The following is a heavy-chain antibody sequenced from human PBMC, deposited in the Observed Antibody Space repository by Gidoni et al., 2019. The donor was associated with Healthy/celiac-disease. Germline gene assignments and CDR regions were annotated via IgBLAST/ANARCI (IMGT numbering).Heavy chain of an antibody. D-gene: IGHD4-17*01. Sequence: QVQLVQSGAEVKKPGSSVKVSCKASGGTFSSFAISWVRQAPGQGLEWMGRIIPILGIANYAQKFQGRVTITADKSTSTAYMELSSLRSEDTAVYYCARGTTVTGPPTRPFDYWGQGTLVTVSS. CDR2: IIPILGIA. CDR3: ARGTTVTGPPTRPFDY. J-gene: IGHJ4*02. V-gene: IGHV1-69*09. CDR1: GGTFSSFA.